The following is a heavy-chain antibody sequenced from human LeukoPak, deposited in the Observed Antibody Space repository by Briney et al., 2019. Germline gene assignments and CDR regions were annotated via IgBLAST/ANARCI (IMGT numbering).Heavy chain of an antibody. V-gene: IGHV3-21*01. CDR1: GFTFSSYS. J-gene: IGHJ4*02. CDR2: ISSSSSYI. D-gene: IGHD6-13*01. Sequence: GGTLRLSCAASGFTFSSYSMNWVRHAPGKGLGWVSSISSSSSYIYYTDSAKGRFTISRDNAKNSLYLQMNSLRAEDTAVYYCARDGSSWSFDYWGQGTLVTVSS. CDR3: ARDGSSWSFDY.